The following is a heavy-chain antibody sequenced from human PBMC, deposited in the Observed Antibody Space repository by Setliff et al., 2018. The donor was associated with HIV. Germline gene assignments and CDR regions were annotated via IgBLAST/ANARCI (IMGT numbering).Heavy chain of an antibody. D-gene: IGHD6-19*01. Sequence: SETLSLTCRVYGGSITSGNYYWGWIRQAPGKGLEWIASMIYGGDTWYNPSLKSRVTIYVDTANNEVSLRLSSVTAEDTAVYRCARPHSGRGGGAWFDPWGQGSQVTVPQ. CDR1: GGSITSGNYY. J-gene: IGHJ5*02. CDR3: ARPHSGRGGGAWFDP. CDR2: MIYGGDT. V-gene: IGHV4-39*01.